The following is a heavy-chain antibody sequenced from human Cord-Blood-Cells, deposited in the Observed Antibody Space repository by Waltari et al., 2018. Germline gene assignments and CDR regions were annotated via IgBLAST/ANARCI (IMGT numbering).Heavy chain of an antibody. CDR3: ASPKDCGGDCYSRYFQH. CDR1: GGTFSSYA. V-gene: IGHV1-69*04. D-gene: IGHD2-21*02. CDR2: IIPTLGIA. Sequence: QVQLVQSGAEVKKPGSSVKVSCKASGGTFSSYAISWVRQAPGQGLEWMGGIIPTLGIANYAQKFQGRVTITADESTSTAYMELSSLRSEDTAVYYCASPKDCGGDCYSRYFQHWGQGTLVTVSS. J-gene: IGHJ1*01.